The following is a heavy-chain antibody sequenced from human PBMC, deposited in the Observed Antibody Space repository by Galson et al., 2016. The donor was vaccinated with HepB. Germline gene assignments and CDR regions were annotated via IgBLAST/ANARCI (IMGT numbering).Heavy chain of an antibody. CDR3: AKDRRGIAALDS. V-gene: IGHV3-23*01. J-gene: IGHJ4*02. Sequence: SLRLSCAASEFTFSNYAMSWVRQAPGKGLEWVSLIVDSGLSTSYADSVKGRFSVSRDNSKNTLYLQMNSLRAEDTAVYYCAKDRRGIAALDSWGQGTLVTVSS. CDR2: IVDSGLST. CDR1: EFTFSNYA. D-gene: IGHD6-6*01.